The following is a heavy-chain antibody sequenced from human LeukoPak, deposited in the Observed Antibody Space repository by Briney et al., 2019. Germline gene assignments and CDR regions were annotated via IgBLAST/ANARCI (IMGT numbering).Heavy chain of an antibody. CDR1: GFTVSSNY. CDR2: IYSGGSS. V-gene: IGHV3-53*05. D-gene: IGHD6-6*01. Sequence: GGSLRLSCAASGFTVSSNYMSWVRQAPGKGLEWVSVIYSGGSSYYADSVKGRFTISRDNSKNTLYLQMNSLRAEDTAVYYCAREAARFDAFDIWGQGTMVTVSS. J-gene: IGHJ3*02. CDR3: AREAARFDAFDI.